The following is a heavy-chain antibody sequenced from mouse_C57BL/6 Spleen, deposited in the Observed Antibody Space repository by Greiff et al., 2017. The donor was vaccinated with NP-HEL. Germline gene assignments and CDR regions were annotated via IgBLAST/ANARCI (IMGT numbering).Heavy chain of an antibody. CDR3: AREDYLDY. J-gene: IGHJ2*01. CDR2: ISSGSSTI. Sequence: EVQLVESGGGLVKPGGSLKLSCAASGFTFSDYGMHWVRQAPEKGLEWVAYISSGSSTIYYEDTVKGRFTISRDNAKNTVFLQMTSLRSEDTAMYYCAREDYLDYWGQGTTLTVSS. CDR1: GFTFSDYG. V-gene: IGHV5-17*01.